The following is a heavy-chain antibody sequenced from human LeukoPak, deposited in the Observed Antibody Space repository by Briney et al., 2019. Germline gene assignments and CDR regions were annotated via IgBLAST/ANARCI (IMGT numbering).Heavy chain of an antibody. Sequence: GGSLRLSCAASGFTFSSYWMHWVRQAPGKGLVWVSRINSDGRSTSSADSVKGRFTISRDNAKNTLYLQMNSLRDEDTAVYYCAREYSSSYYFDYWGQGTLVTVSS. J-gene: IGHJ4*02. V-gene: IGHV3-74*01. CDR1: GFTFSSYW. CDR2: INSDGRST. D-gene: IGHD6-13*01. CDR3: AREYSSSYYFDY.